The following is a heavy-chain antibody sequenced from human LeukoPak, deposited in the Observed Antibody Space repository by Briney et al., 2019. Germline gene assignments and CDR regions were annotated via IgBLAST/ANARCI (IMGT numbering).Heavy chain of an antibody. J-gene: IGHJ5*02. CDR1: GGSIRSSSYY. V-gene: IGHV4-39*02. CDR3: ARGQGAFGGYEWANWFDP. CDR2: GHYSGST. D-gene: IGHD1-26*01. Sequence: SETLSLTCAVSGGSIRSSSYYWAWILHPPGKSLEGIATGHYSGSTFYNPSLKSRVSLSMDTSNNHFSLRVTSLTAADSAIYYCARGQGAFGGYEWANWFDPWGQGTLVTVSS.